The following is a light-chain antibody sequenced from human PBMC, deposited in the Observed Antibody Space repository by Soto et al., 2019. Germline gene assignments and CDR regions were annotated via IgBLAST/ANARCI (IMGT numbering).Light chain of an antibody. V-gene: IGKV3-11*01. J-gene: IGKJ3*01. CDR1: QSVGSS. CDR3: QHRSSWPRT. CDR2: DAS. Sequence: EIVLTQSPATLSLSPGERATLSCRASQSVGSSLAWYQQKPGQAPKLLIYDASNRATGIPARFSGSGSGTDFILTISSLEPEDFTVYYCQHRSSWPRTFGPGTKVDFK.